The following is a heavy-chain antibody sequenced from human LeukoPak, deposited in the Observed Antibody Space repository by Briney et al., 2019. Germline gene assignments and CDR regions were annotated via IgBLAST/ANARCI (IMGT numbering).Heavy chain of an antibody. J-gene: IGHJ4*02. CDR3: ASSPYYDFWSGYPYFDY. V-gene: IGHV4-59*01. CDR2: IYYSGST. Sequence: SETLSLTCTVSGGSISSYSWSWIRQPPGKGLEWIGYIYYSGSTNYNPSLKSRVTISVDTSKNQFSLKLSSVTAADTAVYYCASSPYYDFWSGYPYFDYWGQGTLVTVSS. D-gene: IGHD3-3*01. CDR1: GGSISSYS.